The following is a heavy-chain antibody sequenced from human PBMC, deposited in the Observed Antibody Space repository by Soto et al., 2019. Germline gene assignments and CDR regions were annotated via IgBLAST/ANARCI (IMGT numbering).Heavy chain of an antibody. D-gene: IGHD3-22*01. J-gene: IGHJ6*02. CDR3: ARIYDSSGYYPTVGSVGYYYGMDV. V-gene: IGHV3-33*01. CDR2: IWYDGSNK. Sequence: PGGSLRLSCAASGFTFSSYGMHWVRQAPGKGLEWVAVIWYDGSNKYYADSVKGRFTISRDNSKNTLYLQMNSLRAEDTAVYYCARIYDSSGYYPTVGSVGYYYGMDVWGQGTTVTVSS. CDR1: GFTFSSYG.